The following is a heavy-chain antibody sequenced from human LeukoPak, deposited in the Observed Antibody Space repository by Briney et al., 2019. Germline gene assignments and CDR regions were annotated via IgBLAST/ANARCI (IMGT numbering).Heavy chain of an antibody. CDR3: AAGGSYYYDSSGYYFTGLDY. D-gene: IGHD3-22*01. CDR1: GFTFTSSA. J-gene: IGHJ4*02. Sequence: ASVKVSCKASGFTFTSSAMQWVRQARGQRLEWIGWIVVGSGNTNYAQKFQERVTITRDMSTSTAYMELSSLRSEDTAVYYCAAGGSYYYDSSGYYFTGLDYWGQGTLVTVSS. V-gene: IGHV1-58*02. CDR2: IVVGSGNT.